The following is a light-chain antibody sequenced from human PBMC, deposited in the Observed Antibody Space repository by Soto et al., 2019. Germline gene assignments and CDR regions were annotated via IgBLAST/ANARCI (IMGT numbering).Light chain of an antibody. V-gene: IGLV1-44*01. CDR3: AAWDDSLNGPV. Sequence: QSVLTQPPSASGTPGQRVTISCSGGSSNIGSNSVSWYHHLPGTAPKLLIYNSDQRPSGVPDRFSGSKSGTSASLAISGLQSEDEADYYCAAWDDSLNGPVFGGGTKLTVL. J-gene: IGLJ2*01. CDR1: SSNIGSNS. CDR2: NSD.